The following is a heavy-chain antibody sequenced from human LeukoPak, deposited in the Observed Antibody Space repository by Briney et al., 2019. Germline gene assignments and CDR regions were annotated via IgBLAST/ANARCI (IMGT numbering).Heavy chain of an antibody. CDR2: ISGNGDNT. CDR1: GFIFTNYA. V-gene: IGHV3-23*01. D-gene: IGHD3-16*01. CDR3: AKEDRGGLVDF. Sequence: PGGSLRLSCAASGFIFTNYAMNWVRQAPGKGLERVSSISGNGDNTYYADSAKGRFAISRDNSKITLYLQMNSLRAEDTAVYYCAKEDRGGLVDFWGQGTLVTVSS. J-gene: IGHJ4*02.